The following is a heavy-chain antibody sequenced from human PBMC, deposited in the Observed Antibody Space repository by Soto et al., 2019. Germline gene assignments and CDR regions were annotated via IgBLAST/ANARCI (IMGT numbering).Heavy chain of an antibody. Sequence: QVQLVESGGGVVQPGRSLRLSCAASGFTFTSFAMHWDRQAPGKGLEWVAAIWFDGSRQYYADSVKGRFTISRDNSKKTRYLQMDSLSAADPAVYYCARTPATDWYFDLWGRGTLVTVSA. CDR2: IWFDGSRQ. V-gene: IGHV3-33*01. J-gene: IGHJ2*01. CDR3: ARTPATDWYFDL. CDR1: GFTFTSFA.